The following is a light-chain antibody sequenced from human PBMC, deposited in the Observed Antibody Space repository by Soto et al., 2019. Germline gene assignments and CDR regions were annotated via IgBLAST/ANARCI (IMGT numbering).Light chain of an antibody. J-gene: IGKJ4*01. V-gene: IGKV3-20*01. CDR1: QSVSSSY. CDR3: QQYRSSPLP. CDR2: GAS. Sequence: EIVLTQSPGPPSLSPGERATLSCRASQSVSSSYLAWYQQIPGQAPRLLIYGASSRATGIPDGFSGRGSGSDFTLTISRLESEDVAGYYWQQYRSSPLPFGGGTKVDIK.